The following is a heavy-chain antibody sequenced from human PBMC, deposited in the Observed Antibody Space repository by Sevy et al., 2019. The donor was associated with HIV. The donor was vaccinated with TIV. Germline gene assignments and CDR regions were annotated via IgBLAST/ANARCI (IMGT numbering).Heavy chain of an antibody. CDR1: GYTLIQLS. V-gene: IGHV1-24*01. Sequence: ASVKVSCKVSGYTLIQLSMHWVRQVPGKGLEWMGSFDPEDGETIYAQKFQGRVTMTEDTSTDKAYMELSSLKSEDTAIFYCAITKDYYDSSGYPFDYWGQGTLVTVSS. CDR2: FDPEDGET. CDR3: AITKDYYDSSGYPFDY. D-gene: IGHD3-22*01. J-gene: IGHJ4*02.